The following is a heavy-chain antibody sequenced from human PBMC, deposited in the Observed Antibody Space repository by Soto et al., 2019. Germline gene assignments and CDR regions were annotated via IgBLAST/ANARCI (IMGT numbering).Heavy chain of an antibody. D-gene: IGHD1-7*01. Sequence: EVQLVESGGGLVQPGGSLRLSCTASGFMFSTYLMSWVRQAPGKGLEWVANIRQGGNEKFYVDSVKGRFTISRDNAKKSLYLQMNSLRAEDTALYYCAKNQERELPRVIDFWGQGTLVTVSS. CDR1: GFMFSTYL. CDR3: AKNQERELPRVIDF. J-gene: IGHJ4*02. V-gene: IGHV3-7*03. CDR2: IRQGGNEK.